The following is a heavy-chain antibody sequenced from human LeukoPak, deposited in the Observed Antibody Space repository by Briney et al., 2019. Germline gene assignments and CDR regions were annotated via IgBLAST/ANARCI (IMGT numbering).Heavy chain of an antibody. CDR3: PKNRTMVRGRVDY. D-gene: IGHD3-10*01. CDR2: ISYDGSNK. V-gene: IGHV3-30*18. Sequence: GGSLRLSCAASGFTFSRYGMHWVRQAPGKGLEWVAVISYDGSNKYYADSVKGRITISRDNSKNTLYLQMNSLRAEDTAVYYCPKNRTMVRGRVDYWGQGTLVTVSS. J-gene: IGHJ4*02. CDR1: GFTFSRYG.